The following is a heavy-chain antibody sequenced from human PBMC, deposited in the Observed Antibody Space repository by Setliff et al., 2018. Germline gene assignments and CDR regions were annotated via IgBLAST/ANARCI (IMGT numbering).Heavy chain of an antibody. J-gene: IGHJ4*02. Sequence: SETLSLTCAVSGFSISSGYYWGWIRQPPGKGLEWIGRIYHGGDTYYNSSLKSRLTISVDTSKNQFSLKLSSVTAADTAVYYCARITSGIQLSPTSNDYWGQGTLVTVSS. CDR2: IYHGGDT. V-gene: IGHV4-38-2*01. CDR1: GFSISSGYY. CDR3: ARITSGIQLSPTSNDY. D-gene: IGHD5-18*01.